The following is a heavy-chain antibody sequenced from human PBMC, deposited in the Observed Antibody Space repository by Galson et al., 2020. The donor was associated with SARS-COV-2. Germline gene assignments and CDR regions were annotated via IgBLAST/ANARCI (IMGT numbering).Heavy chain of an antibody. Sequence: GGSLRLSCVVSGFSLSGYGMHWVRQAPGHGLEWVSFIRYDGSERSYADSVKDRFTISRDNSNNTLYVLMNSLRVEDTAVYYCATDGGLINAVDYWGQGTLVTVSS. CDR3: ATDGGLINAVDY. D-gene: IGHD3-16*01. CDR1: GFSLSGYG. J-gene: IGHJ4*02. V-gene: IGHV3-30*02. CDR2: IRYDGSER.